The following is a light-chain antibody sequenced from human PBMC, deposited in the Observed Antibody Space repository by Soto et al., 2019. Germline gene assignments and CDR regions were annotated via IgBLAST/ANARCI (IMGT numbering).Light chain of an antibody. V-gene: IGKV3D-15*01. CDR3: QQYNNWPLT. J-gene: IGKJ4*01. CDR2: GAS. CDR1: QSIRSN. Sequence: ENVLTQSPGTLSLSPGERATLSCRASQSIRSNFLAWYQQKPGQAPRLLIYGASNKIPGIPDRFSGSGSGTEFTLTISSLQSEDFAVYYCQQYNNWPLTFGGGTKVEIK.